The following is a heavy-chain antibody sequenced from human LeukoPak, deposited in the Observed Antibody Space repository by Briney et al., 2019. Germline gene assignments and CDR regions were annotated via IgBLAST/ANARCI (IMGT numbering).Heavy chain of an antibody. CDR2: ISAYNGNT. V-gene: IGHV1-18*01. J-gene: IGHJ4*02. D-gene: IGHD3-22*01. CDR3: AREWGGKEYYYDSSGYPYLDY. CDR1: GYTFTSYG. Sequence: ASVKVSCKASGYTFTSYGISWVRQAPGQGLEWMGWISAYNGNTNYAQKLQGRVTMTTDTSTSTAYMELRSLRSDDTAVYYCAREWGGKEYYYDSSGYPYLDYWGQGTLVTVSS.